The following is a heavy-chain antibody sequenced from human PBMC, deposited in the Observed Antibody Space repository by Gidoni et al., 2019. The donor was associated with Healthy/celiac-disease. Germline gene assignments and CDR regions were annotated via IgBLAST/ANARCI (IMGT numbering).Heavy chain of an antibody. D-gene: IGHD2-2*01. J-gene: IGHJ6*03. V-gene: IGHV1-69*06. Sequence: QVQLVQSGAEVKKPGSSVKVSCKASGGTFSSYAISWVRQAPGHGLEWMGGIIPIFGTANYAQKFQGRVTITADKSTSTAYMELSSLRSEDTAVYYCARGGNIVVVPAAKRSYYYYYMDVWGKGTTVTVSS. CDR3: ARGGNIVVVPAAKRSYYYYYMDV. CDR2: IIPIFGTA. CDR1: GGTFSSYA.